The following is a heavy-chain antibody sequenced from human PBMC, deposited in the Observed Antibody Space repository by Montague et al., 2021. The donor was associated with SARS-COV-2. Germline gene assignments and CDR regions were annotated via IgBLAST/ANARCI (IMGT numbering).Heavy chain of an antibody. D-gene: IGHD3-9*01. CDR2: IDWDDDK. CDR3: ARRTYDILTGYDYGMDV. CDR1: GFSLSTSGMC. J-gene: IGHJ6*02. V-gene: IGHV2-70*11. Sequence: PALVKPTQTPTLTCTFSGFSLSTSGMCVSWIRQPPGKALEWLARIDWDDDKYYSTSLKTRLTISKDTSKNQVVLTMTNMDPVDTATYYCARRTYDILTGYDYGMDVWGQGTRSPSP.